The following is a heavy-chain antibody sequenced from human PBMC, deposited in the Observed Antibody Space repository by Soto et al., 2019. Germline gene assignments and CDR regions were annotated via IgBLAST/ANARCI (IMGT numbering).Heavy chain of an antibody. D-gene: IGHD2-15*01. J-gene: IGHJ1*01. CDR3: VRAAEDCSSGGCYHYFHQ. V-gene: IGHV3-72*01. CDR2: SRNKANSYTR. Sequence: GGSLRLSCAASGFTFSDHYMDWVRQAPGKGLEWVGRSRNKANSYTREYAASVKGRFTISRDDSKNSLFLEVNSLKTDDTAVYYCVRAAEDCSSGGCYHYFHQWGQGTLVTVSS. CDR1: GFTFSDHY.